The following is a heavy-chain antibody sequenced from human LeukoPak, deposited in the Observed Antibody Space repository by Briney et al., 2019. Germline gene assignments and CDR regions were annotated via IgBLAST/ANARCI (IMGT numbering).Heavy chain of an antibody. J-gene: IGHJ4*02. CDR1: GYSISSGYY. D-gene: IGHD6-13*01. Sequence: PSETLSLTCAVSGYSISSGYYWSWIRQPPGKGLEWIGYIYYRGSTNYNPSLKSRVTISVDTSKNQFSLRLSSVTAADTAVYYCASGPYPAAGTDHQFDYWGQGTLVTVSS. CDR3: ASGPYPAAGTDHQFDY. V-gene: IGHV4-61*01. CDR2: IYYRGST.